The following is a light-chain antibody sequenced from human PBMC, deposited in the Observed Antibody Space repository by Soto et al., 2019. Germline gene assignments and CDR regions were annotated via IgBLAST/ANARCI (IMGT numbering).Light chain of an antibody. CDR2: GAS. J-gene: IGKJ3*01. CDR1: QSVSSSY. V-gene: IGKV3-20*01. Sequence: EIELTQSPCTLCLSPGERATLSCRASQSVSSSYLAWYQQKPGQAPRLLIYGASSRATGIPDRFSGSGSGTDFTLTISRLEPEDFSVYYCHQYGTAPLTFGPGTKVDI. CDR3: HQYGTAPLT.